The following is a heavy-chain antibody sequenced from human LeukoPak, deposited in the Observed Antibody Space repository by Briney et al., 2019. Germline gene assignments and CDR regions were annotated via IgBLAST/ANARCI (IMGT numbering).Heavy chain of an antibody. J-gene: IGHJ4*02. Sequence: GGSLRLSCAASGFTFGSYGMSWVRQAPGKGLEWVSAISGSGGSTSYADSVKGRFTISRDNAKNTLYLQMNSLRAEDTAVYYCARPAPIQPDYWGQGTLVTVSS. V-gene: IGHV3-23*01. CDR3: ARPAPIQPDY. D-gene: IGHD5-18*01. CDR1: GFTFGSYG. CDR2: ISGSGGST.